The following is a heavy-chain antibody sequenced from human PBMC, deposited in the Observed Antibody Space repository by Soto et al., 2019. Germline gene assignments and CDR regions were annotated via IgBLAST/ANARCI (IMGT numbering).Heavy chain of an antibody. CDR3: ARVLPFGELYFDY. CDR2: ITTYNGNT. D-gene: IGHD3-10*01. V-gene: IGHV1-18*04. Sequence: QVQLVQSGAEVKKPGASVKVSCQASGYTFSRYAITWVRQAPGQGLEWMGWITTYNGNTDYEQRLQARVTMTTDTSTSTAYMELRSLRSDDTAVYYFARVLPFGELYFDYWGQGTLVTVSS. J-gene: IGHJ4*02. CDR1: GYTFSRYA.